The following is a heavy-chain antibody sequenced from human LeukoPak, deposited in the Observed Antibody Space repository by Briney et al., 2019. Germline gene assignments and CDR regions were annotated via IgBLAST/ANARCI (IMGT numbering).Heavy chain of an antibody. CDR1: GFTFSGSA. V-gene: IGHV3-73*01. CDR2: IRRKGNDYAT. CDR3: TRLGGSPPYFDY. D-gene: IGHD3-16*01. Sequence: GGSLRLSCAASGFTFSGSAMHWVRQASGKGLEWVGRIRRKGNDYATAFAASVKGRFTISRDDSKNTAYLQMDSLKTEDTAVYFCTRLGGSPPYFDYWGQGTLVTVSS. J-gene: IGHJ4*02.